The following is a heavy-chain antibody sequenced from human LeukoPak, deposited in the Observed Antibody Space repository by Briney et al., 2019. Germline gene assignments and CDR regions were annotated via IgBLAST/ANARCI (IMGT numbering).Heavy chain of an antibody. D-gene: IGHD3-10*01. CDR2: INPNSGGT. CDR3: ARAQLLWFGELFQKRGRWFDP. V-gene: IGHV1-2*02. CDR1: GYTFTGYY. J-gene: IGHJ5*02. Sequence: EASVKVSCKASGYTFTGYYLHWVRQAPGQGLEWMGWINPNSGGTNYAQKFQGRVTMTRDTSISTAYMELSRLRSDDTAVYYCARAQLLWFGELFQKRGRWFDPWGQGTLVTVSS.